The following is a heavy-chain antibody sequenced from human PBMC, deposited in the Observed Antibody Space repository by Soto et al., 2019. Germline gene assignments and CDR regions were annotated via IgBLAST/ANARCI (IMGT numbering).Heavy chain of an antibody. CDR2: IYYGGTT. CDR1: GGSLSPNY. D-gene: IGHD3-9*01. J-gene: IGHJ5*02. V-gene: IGHV4-59*08. Sequence: PSETLSLTCTVSGGSLSPNYRSWIRQPPGKGLEWIGYIYYGGTTTNNPSLNSRVAISIDTSKNHFSLKLNSLTAADTAVYYCARLGIFDILSGNWFDLWGQGTLVTVSS. CDR3: ARLGIFDILSGNWFDL.